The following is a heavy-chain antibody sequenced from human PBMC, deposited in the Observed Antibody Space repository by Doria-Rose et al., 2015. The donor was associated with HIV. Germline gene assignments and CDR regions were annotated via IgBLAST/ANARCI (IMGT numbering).Heavy chain of an antibody. J-gene: IGHJ4*02. CDR1: GVSLSSPGMG. V-gene: IGHV2-26*01. CDR3: ARIKSSRWYHKYYFDF. Sequence: SGPVLVKPTETLTLTCTVSGVSLSSPGMGVSWIRQPPRKALEWLVHIFSDDERSYKTYLKSRLTISRGTSKSQVVLTMTDMDPVDTATYYCARIKSSRWYHKYYFDFWGQGTLVIVSA. D-gene: IGHD6-13*01. CDR2: IFSDDER.